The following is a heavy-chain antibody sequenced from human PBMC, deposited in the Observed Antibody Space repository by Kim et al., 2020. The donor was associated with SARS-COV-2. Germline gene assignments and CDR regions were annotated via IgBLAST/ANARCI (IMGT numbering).Heavy chain of an antibody. J-gene: IGHJ6*02. CDR3: ARGHEWLAHHGMDV. V-gene: IGHV7-4-1*02. D-gene: IGHD6-19*01. Sequence: YAPGFTGRFVFSLDTSVSTAYLQISSLKAEDTAVYYCARGHEWLAHHGMDVWGQGTTVTVSS.